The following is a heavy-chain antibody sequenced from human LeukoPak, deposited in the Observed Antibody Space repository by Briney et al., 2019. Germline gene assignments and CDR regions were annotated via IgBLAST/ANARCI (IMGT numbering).Heavy chain of an antibody. CDR3: ARGYCSSTSCYTHYYYYGMDV. D-gene: IGHD2-2*02. Sequence: PGGSLRLSCAASGFTFSSYEMNWVRQAPGKGLEWVSYISSSGSTIYYADSVKGRSTISRDNAKNSLYLQMNSLRAEDTAVYYCARGYCSSTSCYTHYYYYGMDVWGQGTTVTVSS. V-gene: IGHV3-48*03. CDR2: ISSSGSTI. CDR1: GFTFSSYE. J-gene: IGHJ6*02.